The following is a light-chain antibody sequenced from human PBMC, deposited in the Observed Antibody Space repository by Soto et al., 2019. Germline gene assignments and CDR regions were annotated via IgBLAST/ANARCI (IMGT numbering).Light chain of an antibody. CDR1: QDIRDY. J-gene: IGKJ3*01. CDR2: AAS. V-gene: IGKV1-27*01. Sequence: DIQMTQSPSSLSASVGDRVTITCRASQDIRDYLVWYQQRPGKVPSLLIYAASTLQSGVPSRFSGSGFGTDFTLTISSLQSEDVATDYCQKYGGAPYTFGPGTKVDLK. CDR3: QKYGGAPYT.